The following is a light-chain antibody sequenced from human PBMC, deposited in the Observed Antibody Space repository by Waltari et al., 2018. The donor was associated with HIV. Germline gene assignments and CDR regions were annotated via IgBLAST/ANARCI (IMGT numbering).Light chain of an antibody. J-gene: IGKJ2*02. CDR3: QQYHTSPGT. Sequence: DILMTQSPDSLAVSLGERATINCKSRQSVLYNSINKNYLAWYQQKPGQHPKLLIYWASTRESGVPDRFSGSGSGTDFTLTISSLQAEDVAVYYCQQYHTSPGTFGQGTKLEIK. V-gene: IGKV4-1*01. CDR2: WAS. CDR1: QSVLYNSINKNY.